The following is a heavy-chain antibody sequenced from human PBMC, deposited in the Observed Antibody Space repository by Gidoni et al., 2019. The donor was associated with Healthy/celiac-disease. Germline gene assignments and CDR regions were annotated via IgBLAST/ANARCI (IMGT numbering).Heavy chain of an antibody. CDR2: INPNSGGT. D-gene: IGHD3-22*01. V-gene: IGHV1-2*02. Sequence: QVQLMQSGAEVKKPGASVKVSCKASGYTFTGYYMHWVRQAPGQGLEGMGWINPNSGGTNYAQKFQGRVTMTRDTSISTAYMELSRLRSDDTAVYYCARGDEYYYDSSGYYPFDYWGQGTLVTVSS. J-gene: IGHJ4*02. CDR3: ARGDEYYYDSSGYYPFDY. CDR1: GYTFTGYY.